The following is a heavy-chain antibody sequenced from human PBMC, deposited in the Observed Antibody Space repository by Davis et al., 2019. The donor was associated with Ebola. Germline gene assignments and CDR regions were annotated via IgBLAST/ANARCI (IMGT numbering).Heavy chain of an antibody. Sequence: SETLSLTCTVSGGSISSYYWSWIRQPPGKGLEWIGYIYYSGRTNYNPSLKSRVTISVDTSKNQFSLKLSSVTAADTAVYYCTRGDDWFDPWGQGTLVTVSS. CDR3: TRGDDWFDP. CDR2: IYYSGRT. V-gene: IGHV4-59*01. CDR1: GGSISSYY. J-gene: IGHJ5*02.